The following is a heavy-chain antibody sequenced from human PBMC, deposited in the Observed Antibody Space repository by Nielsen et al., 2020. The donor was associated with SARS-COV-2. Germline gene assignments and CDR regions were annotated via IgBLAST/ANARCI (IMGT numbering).Heavy chain of an antibody. CDR1: GFTFSSYG. V-gene: IGHV3-33*01. CDR3: ARDDSYYYGSKTEYYYGMDV. J-gene: IGHJ6*02. D-gene: IGHD3-10*01. CDR2: IWYDGSNK. Sequence: GESLKISCAASGFTFSSYGMHWVRQAPGKGLEWVAVIWYDGSNKYYADSVKGRFTISRDNSKNTLYLQMNSLRAEDTAVYYCARDDSYYYGSKTEYYYGMDVWGQGTTVTVSS.